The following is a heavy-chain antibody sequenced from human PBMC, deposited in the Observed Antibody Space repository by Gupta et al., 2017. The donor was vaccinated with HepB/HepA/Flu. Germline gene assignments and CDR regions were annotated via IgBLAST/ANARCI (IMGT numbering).Heavy chain of an antibody. J-gene: IGHJ6*02. Sequence: EVQLVEPGAGLVQPGGSLRLSCAASGFTFSSYWTHWLRQAPGNVLVWLSRINSDGSSTSYADSVKGRFTISRDNAKNTLYLQMNSLRAEDTAVYYCAREKYYYDSSGYYGLYYGMDVWGQGTTVTVSS. CDR1: GFTFSSYW. CDR3: AREKYYYDSSGYYGLYYGMDV. D-gene: IGHD3-22*01. V-gene: IGHV3-74*01. CDR2: INSDGSST.